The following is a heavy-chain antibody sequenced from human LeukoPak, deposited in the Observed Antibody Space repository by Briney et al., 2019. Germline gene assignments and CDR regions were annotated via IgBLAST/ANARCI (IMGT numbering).Heavy chain of an antibody. CDR2: INPNSGGT. CDR3: ARASYCSDGSCYSDY. CDR1: GYTFTGYY. J-gene: IGHJ4*02. Sequence: GASVKVSCKASGYTFTGYYMHWVRQAPGQGLEWMGWINPNSGGTNYAQKFQGRVTMTRDTSISTAYMELSRLRSDDTAVYYCARASYCSDGSCYSDYWGQGTLVTVSS. D-gene: IGHD2-15*01. V-gene: IGHV1-2*02.